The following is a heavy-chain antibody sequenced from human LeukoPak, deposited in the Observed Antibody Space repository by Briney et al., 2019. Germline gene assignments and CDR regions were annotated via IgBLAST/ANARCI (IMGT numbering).Heavy chain of an antibody. CDR1: GFTFSSYT. V-gene: IGHV3-30*04. J-gene: IGHJ4*02. CDR3: AIITSFYYFDY. Sequence: GRSLRLSCAASGFTFSSYTMYWVRQAPGKGLEWVAAISYDGSYKYYADTVKGRFTISRDNSKNTLFLQMNSLSDDDTAVYSCAIITSFYYFDYWGQGTLVTVSS. CDR2: ISYDGSYK. D-gene: IGHD1-20*01.